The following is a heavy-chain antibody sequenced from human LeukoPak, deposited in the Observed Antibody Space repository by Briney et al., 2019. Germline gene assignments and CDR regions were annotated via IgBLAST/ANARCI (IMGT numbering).Heavy chain of an antibody. V-gene: IGHV3-48*01. D-gene: IGHD3-22*01. CDR2: ISSSSSNI. Sequence: GGSLRLSCAASGFNLRSYNMNWVRQAPGKGLEWISYISSSSSNIYYADSVKGRFTISRDNGKNSLFLQMNSLRAEDTAVYYCARGLHYSDSGGYYYPDAFDIWGQGTMVTVSS. CDR3: ARGLHYSDSGGYYYPDAFDI. J-gene: IGHJ3*02. CDR1: GFNLRSYN.